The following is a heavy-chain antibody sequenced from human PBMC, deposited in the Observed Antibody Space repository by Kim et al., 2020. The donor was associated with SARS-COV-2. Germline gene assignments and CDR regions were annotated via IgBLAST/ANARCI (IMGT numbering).Heavy chain of an antibody. J-gene: IGHJ6*02. D-gene: IGHD6-19*01. CDR2: SSSSGSTI. CDR1: GFTFSSYE. Sequence: GGSLRLSCAASGFTFSSYEMNLVRQAPGKGLEWVSYSSSSGSTIYYADSVKGRFTISRDNAKNSLYLQMNSLRAEDTAVYYCARVSNAVVYYYYGMDVWGQGTTVTVSS. V-gene: IGHV3-48*03. CDR3: ARVSNAVVYYYYGMDV.